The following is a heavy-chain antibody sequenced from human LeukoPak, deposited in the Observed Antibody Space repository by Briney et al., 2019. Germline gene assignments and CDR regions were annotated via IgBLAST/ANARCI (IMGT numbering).Heavy chain of an antibody. Sequence: SGPALVKPTQTLTLTCTFSGFSLSTSGMCVSWIRQPPGKALEWLARIDWDDDKSYSTSLKTRLTISKDTSKNQVVLTMTNMDPVHTATYYCARSIGATSYFDYWGQGTLVTVSS. CDR3: ARSIGATSYFDY. J-gene: IGHJ4*02. CDR1: GFSLSTSGMC. V-gene: IGHV2-70*11. CDR2: IDWDDDK. D-gene: IGHD3-10*01.